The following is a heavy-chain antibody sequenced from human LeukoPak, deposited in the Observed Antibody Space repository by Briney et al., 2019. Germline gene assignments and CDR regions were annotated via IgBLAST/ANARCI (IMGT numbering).Heavy chain of an antibody. Sequence: PGESLRLSCAASGFTFDDYATRWVRHAPGKGLEWVSLISGDGGSTYYADSVTGRFTISRDNSKNSLYLQMNSLRTEDTALYYCAKALDYGDYEYFGYWGQGTLVTVSS. CDR3: AKALDYGDYEYFGY. CDR1: GFTFDDYA. CDR2: ISGDGGST. V-gene: IGHV3-43*02. D-gene: IGHD4-17*01. J-gene: IGHJ4*02.